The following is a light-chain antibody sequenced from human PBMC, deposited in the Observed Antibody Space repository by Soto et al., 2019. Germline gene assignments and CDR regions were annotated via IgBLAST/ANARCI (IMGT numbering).Light chain of an antibody. CDR2: SND. CDR3: AAWDDSLSVWV. J-gene: IGLJ3*02. CDR1: SSNIGSTY. V-gene: IGLV1-47*02. Sequence: SALTQPPSASGTPGQRVTISCSGSSSNIGSTYVYWYQQLPGTAPKLLIYSNDQRPSGVPNRFSGSKSGSSASLAISGLRSEDEGDYYCAAWDDSLSVWVFGGGTQLTVL.